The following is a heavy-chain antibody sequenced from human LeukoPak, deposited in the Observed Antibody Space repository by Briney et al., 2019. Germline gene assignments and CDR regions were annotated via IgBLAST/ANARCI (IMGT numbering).Heavy chain of an antibody. D-gene: IGHD6-13*01. CDR2: NSGGNT. J-gene: IGHJ4*02. CDR3: ARGSSSWYFFDN. CDR1: GFTVGNNH. Sequence: GGSLRLSCAASGFTVGNNHMNWVRQAPGKGLEWVSLNSGGNTQYADSVKGRFIIFRDSSKNTLYLQMNSLRAEDTAVYYCARGSSSWYFFDNWGQGTLVTVSS. V-gene: IGHV3-66*01.